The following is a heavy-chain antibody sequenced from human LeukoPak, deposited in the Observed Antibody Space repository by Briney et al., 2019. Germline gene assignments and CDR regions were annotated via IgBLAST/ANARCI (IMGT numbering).Heavy chain of an antibody. CDR1: GGSFSGYY. J-gene: IGHJ3*02. CDR3: ARGGYPHAFDI. CDR2: INHSGST. D-gene: IGHD5-18*01. Sequence: SETLSLTCAVYGGSFSGYYWSWIRQPPGKGLEWIGEINHSGSTNYNPSLKSRVTISVDTSKNQFSLKLSSVTAADTAVYYCARGGYPHAFDIWGQGTMVTVSS. V-gene: IGHV4-34*01.